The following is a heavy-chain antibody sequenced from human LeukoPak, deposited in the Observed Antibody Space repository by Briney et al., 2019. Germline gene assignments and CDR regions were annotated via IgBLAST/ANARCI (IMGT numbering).Heavy chain of an antibody. J-gene: IGHJ5*02. D-gene: IGHD4-17*01. V-gene: IGHV4-59*01. Sequence: KPSETLSLXCTVSGGSISSYFWSWSRQPPGKGLEWIGYIYYSGSTNYNPSLKSRVTISVDTSKNQFSLKLSSVTAADTAVYFCARGRDYADHEWVKGWFDPWGQGTLVTVSS. CDR3: ARGRDYADHEWVKGWFDP. CDR2: IYYSGST. CDR1: GGSISSYF.